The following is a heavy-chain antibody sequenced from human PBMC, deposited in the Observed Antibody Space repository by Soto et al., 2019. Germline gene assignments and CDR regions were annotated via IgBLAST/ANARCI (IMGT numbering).Heavy chain of an antibody. D-gene: IGHD3-22*01. CDR1: GGSISSGGYY. Sequence: QVQLQESGPGLVKPSQTLSLTCTASGGSISSGGYYWSWIRQHPGKGLEWIGYIYYSGSTYYNPSLKSRVTISVDTSKNQFSLKLSSVTAADTAVYYCARDRPSYYYDSSGYYGVFDYWGQGTLVTVSS. CDR3: ARDRPSYYYDSSGYYGVFDY. V-gene: IGHV4-31*03. CDR2: IYYSGST. J-gene: IGHJ4*02.